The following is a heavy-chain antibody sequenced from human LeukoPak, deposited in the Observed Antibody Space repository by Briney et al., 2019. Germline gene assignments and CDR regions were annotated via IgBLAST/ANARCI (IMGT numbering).Heavy chain of an antibody. CDR3: ARDRSSVPVYYYGMDV. D-gene: IGHD2-8*01. V-gene: IGHV3-53*05. Sequence: GGSLRLSCAASGFDVGRNYMTWVRQAPGKGLEWVSFIYSGGATYYADSVRGRFTISRDSSKNTLYLQMSSLRAEDTAVYHCARDRSSVPVYYYGMDVWGQGTTVTVSS. J-gene: IGHJ6*02. CDR1: GFDVGRNY. CDR2: IYSGGAT.